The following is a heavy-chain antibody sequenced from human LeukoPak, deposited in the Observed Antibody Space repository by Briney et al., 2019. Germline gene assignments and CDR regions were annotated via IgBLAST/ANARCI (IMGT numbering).Heavy chain of an antibody. D-gene: IGHD2-2*01. J-gene: IGHJ4*02. Sequence: GGSLRLSCVASGFTFNIYAMTWVRHAPGKGLEWVSAIRGSGDSTYYADSVKGRFTISRDNSKNTVYLQMNSLRAEDTAVYYCARDAYCSSTSCYEIDYWGQGTLVTVSS. V-gene: IGHV3-23*01. CDR1: GFTFNIYA. CDR2: IRGSGDST. CDR3: ARDAYCSSTSCYEIDY.